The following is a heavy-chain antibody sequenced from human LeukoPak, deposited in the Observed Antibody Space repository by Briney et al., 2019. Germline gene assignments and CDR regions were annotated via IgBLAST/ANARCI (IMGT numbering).Heavy chain of an antibody. J-gene: IGHJ5*02. D-gene: IGHD2-15*01. V-gene: IGHV3-21*01. CDR1: GITFSISS. CDR2: ISRRSDYI. Sequence: GGSLRLSCAASGITFSISSMNWVRQAPGKGLEWVSAISRRSDYIYYSESVKGRFTISRDNAKNSLYLQMNSLRTEDTAVYYCVRDGGGRPEHGWFDPWGQGTLVTVSS. CDR3: VRDGGGRPEHGWFDP.